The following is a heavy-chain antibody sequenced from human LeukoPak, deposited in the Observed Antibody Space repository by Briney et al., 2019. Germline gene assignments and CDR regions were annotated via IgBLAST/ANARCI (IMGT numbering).Heavy chain of an antibody. CDR2: IWYDGSNK. Sequence: PGRSLRLSCAASGFTFSSYGMHWVRQAPGKGLEWVAVIWYDGSNKYYADSVKGRFTISRDNSKNTLYLQMNSLRAEDTAVYYCAKTDSNSHVFDYWGQGTLVTVSS. D-gene: IGHD6-13*01. V-gene: IGHV3-33*06. CDR3: AKTDSNSHVFDY. CDR1: GFTFSSYG. J-gene: IGHJ4*02.